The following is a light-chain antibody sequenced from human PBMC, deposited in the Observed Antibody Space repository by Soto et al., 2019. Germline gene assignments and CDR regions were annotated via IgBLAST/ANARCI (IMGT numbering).Light chain of an antibody. CDR3: QQHSHWPPWT. Sequence: PGERATLSCRASENVRTFVDWYQQKPGQAPRLLIYGASNGATGIPARFSGSGSGTDFTLTISNLEPEDFAVYYCQQHSHWPPWTFGQGTKVDIK. V-gene: IGKV3-11*01. CDR2: GAS. J-gene: IGKJ1*01. CDR1: ENVRTF.